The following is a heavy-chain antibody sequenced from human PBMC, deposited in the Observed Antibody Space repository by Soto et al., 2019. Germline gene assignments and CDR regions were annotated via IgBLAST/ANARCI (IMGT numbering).Heavy chain of an antibody. CDR1: GFTFTDFY. Sequence: EVQLVQSGGGLVQPGGSLRLSCVGSGFTFTDFYMNWVRQAPGKGLEWVANIRPDGTETNYVESVRGRFTTSRDNAKNSLFLQMNSLGAADTALYDCAGWGGHDYNYWGQGILVTVSS. J-gene: IGHJ4*02. CDR2: IRPDGTET. V-gene: IGHV3-7*03. D-gene: IGHD4-4*01. CDR3: AGWGGHDYNY.